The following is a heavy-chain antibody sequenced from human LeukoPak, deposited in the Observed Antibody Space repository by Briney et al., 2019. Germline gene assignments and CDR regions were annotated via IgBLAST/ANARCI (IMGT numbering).Heavy chain of an antibody. Sequence: GGSLRLSCAASGFTFSSYSMNWVRQAPGKGLEWVSSICSSTSYKYYADSVKGRFTISRDNAKNSLYLQMNSLRAEDTAVYYCATEGGWGQGTLVTVSS. CDR1: GFTFSSYS. J-gene: IGHJ4*02. V-gene: IGHV3-21*01. CDR3: ATEGG. D-gene: IGHD1-26*01. CDR2: ICSSTSYK.